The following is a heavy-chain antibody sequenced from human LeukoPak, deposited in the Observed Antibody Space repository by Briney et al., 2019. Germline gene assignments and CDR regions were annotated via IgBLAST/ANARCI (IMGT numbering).Heavy chain of an antibody. Sequence: ASVKVSCKASGHTFSNYFIHWVRQAPGQELEWMGWINPNSGGTNYAQKFQGRVTMTRDTSISTAYMELSRLRSDDTAVYYCANQQPPNDEFDYWGQGTLVSVSS. CDR3: ANQQPPNDEFDY. V-gene: IGHV1-2*02. J-gene: IGHJ4*02. CDR1: GHTFSNYF. D-gene: IGHD1-1*01. CDR2: INPNSGGT.